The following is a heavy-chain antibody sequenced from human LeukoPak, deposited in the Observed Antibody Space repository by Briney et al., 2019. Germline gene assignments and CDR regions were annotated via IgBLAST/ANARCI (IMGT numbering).Heavy chain of an antibody. D-gene: IGHD1-14*01. CDR3: ATSESGPINH. V-gene: IGHV4-59*01. Sequence: SETLSLNCPVSGGSISSSCWSWIRRPPGKGLEWIGYICYSGTTNYNPSLKSRVTISVDTSKNQFSLKLNSVTAADTAMYYCATSESGPINHWGQGALVTVSS. CDR1: GGSISSSC. CDR2: ICYSGTT. J-gene: IGHJ5*02.